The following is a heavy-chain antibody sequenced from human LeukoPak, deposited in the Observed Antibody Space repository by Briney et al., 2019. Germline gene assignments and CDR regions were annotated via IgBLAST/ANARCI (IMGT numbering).Heavy chain of an antibody. V-gene: IGHV6-1*01. J-gene: IGHJ2*01. D-gene: IGHD6-6*01. CDR1: GDSVSRNNAV. Sequence: SQTLSLTCAISGDSVSRNNAVWSWISQSPSRGLEWLGRTYYRSKWYNDYAVSVKSRITINPDTSKNQFSLQLNSVTPEDTAVYYCARYSSSSGRYFDLWGRGTLVTVSS. CDR2: TYYRSKWYN. CDR3: ARYSSSSGRYFDL.